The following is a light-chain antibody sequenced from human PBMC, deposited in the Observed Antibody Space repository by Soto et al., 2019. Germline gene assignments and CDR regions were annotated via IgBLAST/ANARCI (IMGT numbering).Light chain of an antibody. Sequence: EIVLTQSPGTLSLSPGERATLSCRARQSVSSSYLAWYQQKPGQAPRLLIYGASTRATGISDRFSGSGSGTDFTLTISRLEPEDFAVYYCQQYGSSPETFGQGTKVEIK. CDR1: QSVSSSY. CDR3: QQYGSSPET. CDR2: GAS. J-gene: IGKJ1*01. V-gene: IGKV3-20*01.